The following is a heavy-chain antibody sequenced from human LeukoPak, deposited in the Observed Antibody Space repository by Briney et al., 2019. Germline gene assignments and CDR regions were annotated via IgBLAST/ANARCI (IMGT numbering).Heavy chain of an antibody. CDR2: ISWDGGST. V-gene: IGHV3-43*01. CDR3: AKESRSPTYYDFWSGYSHYYYYMDV. Sequence: GGSLRLSCAASGFTFDDYTMHWVRQAPGKGLEWVSLISWDGGSTYYADSVKGRFTISRDNSKNSLYLQMNSLRTEDTALYYCAKESRSPTYYDFWSGYSHYYYYMDVWGKGTTVTVSS. D-gene: IGHD3-3*01. CDR1: GFTFDDYT. J-gene: IGHJ6*03.